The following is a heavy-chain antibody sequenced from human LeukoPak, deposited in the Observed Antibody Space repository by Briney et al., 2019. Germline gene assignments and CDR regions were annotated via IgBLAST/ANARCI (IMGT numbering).Heavy chain of an antibody. CDR3: SRDDDYVWGSYTYYFDY. V-gene: IGHV3-48*02. CDR2: ISSSSTTI. Sequence: GGTLRLSCAVSGFTFSSYSMNWVRQAQGKGLEWVSYISSSSTTISYANSVKGRFTISRDNANNSLYLQMNSLIDEDTAGYYCSRDDDYVWGSYTYYFDYWGQGTLVSVSS. J-gene: IGHJ4*02. D-gene: IGHD3-16*01. CDR1: GFTFSSYS.